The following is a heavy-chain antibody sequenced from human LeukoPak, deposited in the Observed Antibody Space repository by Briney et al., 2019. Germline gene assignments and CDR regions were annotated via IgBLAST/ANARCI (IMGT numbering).Heavy chain of an antibody. CDR1: GGSISSYY. J-gene: IGHJ4*02. V-gene: IGHV4-59*01. CDR3: ARDLRSGSYNY. D-gene: IGHD1-26*01. Sequence: SETLSLTCTVSGGSISSYYWSWIRQPPGKGLEWIGYIYYSGSTNYNPSLKSRVTISVDTSKNQFSLKLSSVTAADTAVYYCARDLRSGSYNYWDQGTLVTVSS. CDR2: IYYSGST.